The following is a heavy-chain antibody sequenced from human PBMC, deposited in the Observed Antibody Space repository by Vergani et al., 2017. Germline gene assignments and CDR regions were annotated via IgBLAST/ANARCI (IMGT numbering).Heavy chain of an antibody. CDR1: GFTVSSNY. V-gene: IGHV3-53*02. D-gene: IGHD3-10*01. Sequence: EVQLVETGGGLIQPGGSLRLSCAASGFTVSSNYMSWVRQAPGKGLEWVSVIYGGGSTYYADSVKGRFTISRDNSKNTLYLQMNSLRAEETAVYYCARDVTGDRGNDYWGQGTLVTVSS. CDR2: IYGGGST. CDR3: ARDVTGDRGNDY. J-gene: IGHJ4*02.